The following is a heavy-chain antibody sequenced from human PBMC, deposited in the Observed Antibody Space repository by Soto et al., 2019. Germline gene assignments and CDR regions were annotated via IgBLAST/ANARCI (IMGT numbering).Heavy chain of an antibody. D-gene: IGHD3-9*01. CDR1: GSSMTTYY. CDR2: IYNSGRGST. V-gene: IGHV4-59*01. CDR3: ARGQTPYYDILTGSYLYYYGMDV. Sequence: PSETLSLTCSVSGSSMTTYYWHWIRQAPGKGLEWIGFIYNSGRGSTGSNPSLSSRVTFSIETSKNQFSLKLDSVTAADTAVYYCARGQTPYYDILTGSYLYYYGMDVWGQGTTVTVSS. J-gene: IGHJ6*02.